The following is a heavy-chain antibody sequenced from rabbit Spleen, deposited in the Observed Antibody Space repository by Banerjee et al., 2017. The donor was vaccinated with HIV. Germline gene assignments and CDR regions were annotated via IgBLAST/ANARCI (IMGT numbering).Heavy chain of an antibody. V-gene: IGHV1S40*01. Sequence: QSLEESGGGLVQPEGSLALTCKASGFTISSSYYMCWVRQAPGKGLEWISCIATSSSGFTYSATWAKGRFTCSKTSSTTVTLQMTSLTVADTATYFCARDTASSFSSYGMDLWGPGTLVTVS. J-gene: IGHJ6*01. CDR2: IATSSSGFT. CDR1: GFTISSSYY. CDR3: ARDTASSFSSYGMDL. D-gene: IGHD6-1*01.